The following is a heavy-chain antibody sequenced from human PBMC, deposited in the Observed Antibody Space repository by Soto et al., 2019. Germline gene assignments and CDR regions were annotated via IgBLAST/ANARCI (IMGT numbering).Heavy chain of an antibody. CDR2: IIPLLGIA. Sequence: QVQLVQSGAEVKKPGSSVKVSCKDSGGTFSTYSMFWVRQAPGQGLEWMGRIIPLLGIANHAQRFQDRVTITEDKSTATANMELSSLRSEDTALYYCTIGSWSGEVFDIWGQGTMVTVSS. J-gene: IGHJ3*02. D-gene: IGHD2-21*01. V-gene: IGHV1-69*02. CDR1: GGTFSTYS. CDR3: TIGSWSGEVFDI.